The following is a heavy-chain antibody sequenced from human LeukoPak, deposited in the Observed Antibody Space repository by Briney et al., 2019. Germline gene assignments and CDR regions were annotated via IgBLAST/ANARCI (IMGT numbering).Heavy chain of an antibody. J-gene: IGHJ6*02. CDR3: ARVGYTSYYYYCIDV. Sequence: PGGSLRLSCAASGFTFSSYALHWVRQAPGKGLEYVSAISSNGGSTYYANSVKGRFTISRDNSKNTLYLQMGSLRAEDMAVYYCARVGYTSYYYYCIDVWGQGTTVTVS. CDR2: ISSNGGST. D-gene: IGHD6-13*01. V-gene: IGHV3-64*01. CDR1: GFTFSSYA.